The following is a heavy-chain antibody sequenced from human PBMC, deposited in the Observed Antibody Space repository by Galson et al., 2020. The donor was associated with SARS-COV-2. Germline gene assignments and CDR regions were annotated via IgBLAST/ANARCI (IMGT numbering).Heavy chain of an antibody. D-gene: IGHD5-12*01. J-gene: IGHJ4*02. Sequence: SLKISCAASGFTFDDYAMHWVRQAPGKGLEWVSGISWNSGSIGYADSVKGRFTISRDNAKNSLYLQMNSLRAEDTALYYCEKLVYSGYPGDYWGQGTLVTVSS. V-gene: IGHV3-9*01. CDR3: EKLVYSGYPGDY. CDR2: ISWNSGSI. CDR1: GFTFDDYA.